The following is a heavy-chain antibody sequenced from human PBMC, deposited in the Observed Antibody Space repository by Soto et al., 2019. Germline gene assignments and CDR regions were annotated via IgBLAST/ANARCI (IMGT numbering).Heavy chain of an antibody. CDR3: ARKDGRDSSGYYGMDV. Sequence: PSQTLSLTCVISGDSVSSNSAAWNWIRQSPSRGLEWLGRTYYRSKWYNDYAVSVKSRITINPDTSKNQFSLQLNSVTPEDTAVYYCARKDGRDSSGYYGMDVWGQGTTVTVSS. J-gene: IGHJ6*02. CDR2: TYYRSKWYN. D-gene: IGHD3-22*01. V-gene: IGHV6-1*01. CDR1: GDSVSSNSAA.